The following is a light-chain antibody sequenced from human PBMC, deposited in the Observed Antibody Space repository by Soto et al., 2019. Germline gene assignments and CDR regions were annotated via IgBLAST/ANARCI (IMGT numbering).Light chain of an antibody. V-gene: IGKV1-9*01. CDR2: EAS. CDR3: HALNSYPLT. Sequence: DIQLTQSPSFLSASVGDRVTITCRASQGISSFLAWYQQKPGKAPKLLIYEASTLQSGVPSRFSGSGSVTDFTLTISSLQPEDFATYYCHALNSYPLTFGGGTKVEIK. CDR1: QGISSF. J-gene: IGKJ4*01.